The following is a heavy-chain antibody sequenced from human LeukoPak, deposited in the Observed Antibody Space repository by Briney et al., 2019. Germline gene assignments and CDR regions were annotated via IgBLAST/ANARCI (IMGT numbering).Heavy chain of an antibody. CDR1: GYTFTSYY. Sequence: ASVKVSCKASGYTFTSYYMHWVRQAPGQGLEWMGIINPSGGSTSYAQEFQGRVTMTRDTSTSTVYMELSSLRSEDTAVYYCARDSKARNYYDSSGGPYYFDYWGQGTLVTVSS. CDR3: ARDSKARNYYDSSGGPYYFDY. CDR2: INPSGGST. V-gene: IGHV1-46*01. D-gene: IGHD3-22*01. J-gene: IGHJ4*02.